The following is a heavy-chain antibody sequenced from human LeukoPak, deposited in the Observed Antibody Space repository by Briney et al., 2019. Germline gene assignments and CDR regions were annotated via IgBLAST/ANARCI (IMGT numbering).Heavy chain of an antibody. CDR1: GGSISSYY. CDR3: ARFCSGGSCYYAIDY. Sequence: ETLSLTCTVSGGSISSYYWSWIRQPAGKGLEWVANIKQDGSEKYYVDSVKGRFTISRDNAKNSLYLQMNSLRAEDTAVYYCARFCSGGSCYYAIDYWGQGTLVTVSS. CDR2: IKQDGSEK. V-gene: IGHV3-7*01. D-gene: IGHD2-15*01. J-gene: IGHJ4*02.